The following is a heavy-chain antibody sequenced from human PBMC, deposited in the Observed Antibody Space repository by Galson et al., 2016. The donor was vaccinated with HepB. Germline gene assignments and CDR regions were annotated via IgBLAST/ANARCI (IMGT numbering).Heavy chain of an antibody. CDR2: IIPIYDSP. Sequence: SVKVSCKASGDTFGGYAISWVRQAPGQGLEWLGGIIPIYDSPNYAQKLRGRVTITADRSTSTAYMELTSLRSEDTAVYYCARELTVAGQFDLWGQGSLVTVSS. D-gene: IGHD6-19*01. CDR1: GDTFGGYA. CDR3: ARELTVAGQFDL. V-gene: IGHV1-69*06. J-gene: IGHJ5*02.